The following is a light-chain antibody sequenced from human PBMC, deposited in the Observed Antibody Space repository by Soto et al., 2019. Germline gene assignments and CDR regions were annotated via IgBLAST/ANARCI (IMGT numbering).Light chain of an antibody. CDR2: DAS. V-gene: IGKV1-5*01. Sequence: IQMTQSPSTLSASVGDRVAITCRASQSVTYRLAWYQQKPGKAPKLLIYDASTLEGGVPSRFSGSGSGTEFTLLIDNLQPGDFASYYCQQYYAYWTFGQGTKVDIK. J-gene: IGKJ1*01. CDR1: QSVTYR. CDR3: QQYYAYWT.